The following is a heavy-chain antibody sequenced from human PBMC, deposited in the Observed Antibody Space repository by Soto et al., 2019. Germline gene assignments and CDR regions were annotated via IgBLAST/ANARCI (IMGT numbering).Heavy chain of an antibody. CDR2: ISSSSSYI. J-gene: IGHJ6*04. CDR1: GFTFSSYS. D-gene: IGHD5-12*01. V-gene: IGHV3-21*01. Sequence: PGGSLRLSCAASGFTFSSYSMNWVRQAPGKGLEWVSSISSSSSYIYYADSVKGRFTISRDNAKNSLYLQMNSLRAEDTAVYYCARGLVATGNGMDVWGKGTKVTVAS. CDR3: ARGLVATGNGMDV.